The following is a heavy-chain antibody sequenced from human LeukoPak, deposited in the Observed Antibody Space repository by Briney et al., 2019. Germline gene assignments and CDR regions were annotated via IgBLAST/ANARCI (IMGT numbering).Heavy chain of an antibody. CDR2: ISSSGSTI. V-gene: IGHV3-48*02. CDR3: AKSYCSSTSCSQWYFDY. J-gene: IGHJ4*02. CDR1: GFPFSTYS. Sequence: PGGSLRLSCAASGFPFSTYSMNWVRQAPGKGLEWVSYISSSGSTIYYADSVKGRFTISRDNAKNSLYLQMNSLRDEDTADYYCAKSYCSSTSCSQWYFDYWGQGTLVTVSS. D-gene: IGHD2-2*01.